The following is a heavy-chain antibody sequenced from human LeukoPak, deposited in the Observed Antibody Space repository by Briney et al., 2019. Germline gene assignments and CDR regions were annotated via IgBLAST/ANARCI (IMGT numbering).Heavy chain of an antibody. D-gene: IGHD1-20*01. V-gene: IGHV1-8*01. CDR3: ARDKKNPLKRITGTTFAYDWFDP. CDR2: MNPNSGNT. CDR1: GFTFTSHD. Sequence: ASVKVSCKASGFTFTSHDYNWVRQATGQGLEWMGWMNPNSGNTGYAQKFQGRVTMTRDTSITTVYMELSSLTSEDTAVYYCARDKKNPLKRITGTTFAYDWFDPWGQGTLVTVSS. J-gene: IGHJ5*02.